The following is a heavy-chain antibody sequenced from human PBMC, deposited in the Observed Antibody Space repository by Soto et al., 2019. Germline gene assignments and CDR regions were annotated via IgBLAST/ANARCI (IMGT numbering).Heavy chain of an antibody. CDR1: XXXXSRYX. CDR3: ARDDDFEXNGLDY. CDR2: IVRDGGQK. V-gene: IGHV3-33*01. D-gene: IGHD2-21*02. J-gene: IGHJ4*02. Sequence: QVHLVESGGGVVQPGRPLXXXXAAXXXXXSRYXMHWVRQAPGKGLEWVGVIVRDGGQKQYADSVRGRFTISRDNSKNTLYLEMNSVTVEDTAVYYCARDDDFEXNGLDYWGQGTRVTVSS.